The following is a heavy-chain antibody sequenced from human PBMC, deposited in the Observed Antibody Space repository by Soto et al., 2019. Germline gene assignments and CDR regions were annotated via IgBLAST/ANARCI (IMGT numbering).Heavy chain of an antibody. CDR2: ISAYDPNT. V-gene: IGHV1-18*01. J-gene: IGHJ4*02. Sequence: ASVKVSCKTSGYTFSSYGISWVRQAPGLGLEWMGWISAYDPNTHYAQKFQGRVTMSTDTSTSTAYMELRSLSSDDTAVYYCAKDGVVAATPLDYWGQGTLVTVSS. CDR1: GYTFSSYG. D-gene: IGHD2-15*01. CDR3: AKDGVVAATPLDY.